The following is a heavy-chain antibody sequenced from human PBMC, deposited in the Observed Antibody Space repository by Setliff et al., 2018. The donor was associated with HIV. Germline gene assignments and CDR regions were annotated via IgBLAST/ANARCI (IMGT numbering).Heavy chain of an antibody. J-gene: IGHJ5*02. CDR3: AREAEYYSNPRYNWFDP. V-gene: IGHV4-39*07. CDR2: IYYSGAT. CDR1: GDSVNDRSYF. Sequence: PSETLSLTCTVSGDSVNDRSYFWGWIRQPPGKGLEWTGYIYYSGATYYNPSLKSRVTLSIDTSKNQFSLNLSSVTAADTAVYYCAREAEYYSNPRYNWFDPWGQGTLVTVPS. D-gene: IGHD4-4*01.